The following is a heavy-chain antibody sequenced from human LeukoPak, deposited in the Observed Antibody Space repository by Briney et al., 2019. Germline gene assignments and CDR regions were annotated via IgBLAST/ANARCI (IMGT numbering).Heavy chain of an antibody. CDR3: ARSNTEVESSGWYHGWGFSGDEFDY. V-gene: IGHV3-23*01. J-gene: IGHJ4*02. CDR2: ISGSGGST. Sequence: GGSLRLSCAASGFTFSSYAMSWVRQAPGKGLEWVSAISGSGGSTYYADSVKGRFTVSRDNSKNTLYLQMNSLRAEDTAVYYCARSNTEVESSGWYHGWGFSGDEFDYWGQGTLVTVSS. CDR1: GFTFSSYA. D-gene: IGHD6-19*01.